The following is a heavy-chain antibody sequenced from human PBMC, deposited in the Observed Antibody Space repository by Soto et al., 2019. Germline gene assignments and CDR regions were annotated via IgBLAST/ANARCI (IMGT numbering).Heavy chain of an antibody. D-gene: IGHD2-2*01. CDR3: ATGDYCSSTSCGLGY. CDR1: GYTLTELS. J-gene: IGHJ4*02. CDR2: FDPEDGET. V-gene: IGHV1-24*01. Sequence: GSVQVSCKVSGYTLTELSMHLVRQAPGKGLEWMGGFDPEDGETIYAQKFQGRVTMTEDTSTDTAYMELSSLRSEDTAVYYCATGDYCSSTSCGLGYWGQGTLVTVSS.